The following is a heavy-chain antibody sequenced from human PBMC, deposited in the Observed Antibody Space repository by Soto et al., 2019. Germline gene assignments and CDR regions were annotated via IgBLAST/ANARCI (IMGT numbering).Heavy chain of an antibody. Sequence: QVQLVQSGAEVKKPGASVKVSCKASGYTFTNYAISWVRQAPGQGLEWMGWLSAYNGNTNYAQKLQGRVIMTTDTSTSTACMEFRSMRFDDTAVYYCAGDSPHVDYWGQGALVIGSS. CDR2: LSAYNGNT. CDR1: GYTFTNYA. CDR3: AGDSPHVDY. J-gene: IGHJ4*02. V-gene: IGHV1-18*01.